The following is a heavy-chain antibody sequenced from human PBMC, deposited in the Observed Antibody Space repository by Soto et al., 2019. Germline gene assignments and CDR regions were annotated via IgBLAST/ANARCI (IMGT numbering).Heavy chain of an antibody. CDR1: GFTFTSSA. J-gene: IGHJ4*02. Sequence: QMQLVQSGPEVKKPGTSVKVSCKASGFTFTSSAVQWVRQARGQRLEWIGWIVVGSGNTNYAQKFQERVTITRDMSTSTAYMELSILRSEDTAVYYCAAGRELPNNRFDYWGQGTLVTVSS. CDR2: IVVGSGNT. V-gene: IGHV1-58*01. CDR3: AAGRELPNNRFDY. D-gene: IGHD1-26*01.